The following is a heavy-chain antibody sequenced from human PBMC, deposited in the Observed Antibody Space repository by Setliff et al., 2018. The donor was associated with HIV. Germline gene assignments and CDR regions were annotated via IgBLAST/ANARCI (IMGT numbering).Heavy chain of an antibody. CDR1: GFTFNNYA. V-gene: IGHV3-23*01. CDR3: AKGRAGYSFDY. CDR2: ISGSTGST. J-gene: IGHJ4*02. Sequence: AGGSLRLSCAASGFTFNNYAMSWVRQAPGKGLEWVSAISGSTGSTYYADSVKGRFTISRDNSKNTLYLQMNSLRAEDTAVYYCAKGRAGYSFDYWGQGTLVTVSS. D-gene: IGHD6-13*01.